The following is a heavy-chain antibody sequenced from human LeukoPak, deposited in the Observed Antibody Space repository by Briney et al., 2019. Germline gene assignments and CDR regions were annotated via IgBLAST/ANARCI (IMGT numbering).Heavy chain of an antibody. CDR1: GYTFTGHN. CDR3: ARARENVY. Sequence: ASVKVSCKASGYTFTGHNIHWVRQAPGQGFEWMGWINPNSGDTNYAQKFQVRITMTRDTSITTAYMELSRLTSDDTAVYYCARARENVYWGQGTLVTVSS. CDR2: INPNSGDT. J-gene: IGHJ4*02. V-gene: IGHV1-2*02.